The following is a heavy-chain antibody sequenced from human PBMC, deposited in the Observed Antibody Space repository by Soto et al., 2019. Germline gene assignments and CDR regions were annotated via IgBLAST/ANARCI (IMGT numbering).Heavy chain of an antibody. D-gene: IGHD3-22*01. J-gene: IGHJ3*02. CDR3: AKEFFDSSGFYPSLDALDI. V-gene: IGHV3-30*18. CDR2: ISNDGGDK. CDR1: GFTLGPYG. Sequence: QVQLAESGGGVVQPGRSLTITCAASGFTLGPYGMHWVRQAPGKGLEWVAVISNDGGDKYYSDSVMGRFTISRDNSKNTLFLQMNSLRAEDTAVYFCAKEFFDSSGFYPSLDALDIWGQGTVVTVSS.